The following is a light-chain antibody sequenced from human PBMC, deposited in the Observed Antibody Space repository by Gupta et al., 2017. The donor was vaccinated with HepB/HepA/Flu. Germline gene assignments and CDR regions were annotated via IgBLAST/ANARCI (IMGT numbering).Light chain of an antibody. CDR1: QSVLYSSNNKNY. CDR3: QQHYNTPIT. CDR2: WAS. J-gene: IGKJ4*01. Sequence: DIVFTQSPYTLAVSLGERATINCKPSQSVLYSSNNKNYLAWYQQKPGQPPKLLIYWASTRETGVPDRFSGSGSGTDFTLTISSLQAEDVAVYYCQQHYNTPITFGRGTKLEIK. V-gene: IGKV4-1*01.